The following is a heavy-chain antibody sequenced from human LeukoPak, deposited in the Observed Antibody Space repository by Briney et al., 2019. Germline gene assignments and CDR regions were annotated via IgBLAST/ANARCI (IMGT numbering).Heavy chain of an antibody. Sequence: PGGSLRLSCAASGFTVSSNYMSWVRQAPGKGLELVSSISDIGIGTYYADSVKGRFTIFRDNSKNILYLQMNSLRAEDTAIYYCAKRGGGTMFAFDIWGQGTMVTVSS. D-gene: IGHD3-10*02. CDR2: ISDIGIGT. CDR3: AKRGGGTMFAFDI. J-gene: IGHJ3*02. V-gene: IGHV3-23*01. CDR1: GFTVSSNY.